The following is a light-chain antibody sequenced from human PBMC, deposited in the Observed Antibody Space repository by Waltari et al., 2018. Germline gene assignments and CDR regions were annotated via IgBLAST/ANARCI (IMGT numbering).Light chain of an antibody. V-gene: IGLV2-23*02. CDR1: SSDVGNYDL. CDR2: EVT. J-gene: IGLJ2*01. Sequence: QSALTQPASVSGSPGQSITISCTGTSSDVGNYDLVSWYQQHPGKAPKLMIYEVTKRPSGVSNPFSGSKSGNTASLTISGLQAEDEGNYYCCSYTASDVVFGGGTKLTVL. CDR3: CSYTASDVV.